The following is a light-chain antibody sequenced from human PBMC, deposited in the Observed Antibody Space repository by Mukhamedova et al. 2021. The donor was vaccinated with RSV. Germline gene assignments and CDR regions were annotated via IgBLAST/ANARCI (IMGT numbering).Light chain of an antibody. CDR3: TSYSTSYTTRPFYV. V-gene: IGLV2-14*01. Sequence: VSWYQQHAGKAPKLIIYEVNNRPSGVSNRFSGSKSGNTASLTISGLRAEDEADYYCTSYSTSYTTRPFYVFGTGTAVTVL. CDR2: EVN. J-gene: IGLJ1*01.